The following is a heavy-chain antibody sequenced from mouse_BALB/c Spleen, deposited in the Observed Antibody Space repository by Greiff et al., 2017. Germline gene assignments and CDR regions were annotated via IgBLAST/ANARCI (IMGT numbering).Heavy chain of an antibody. V-gene: IGHV1-77*01. CDR2: IYPGSGNT. Sequence: QVQLQQSGAELARPGASVKLSCKASGYTFTDYYINWVKQRTGQGLEWIGEIYPGSGNTYYNEKFKGKATLTADKSSSTAYMQLSSLTSEDSAVYFCARGGLSPSMDYWGQGTSVTVSS. CDR3: ARGGLSPSMDY. D-gene: IGHD3-1*01. CDR1: GYTFTDYY. J-gene: IGHJ4*01.